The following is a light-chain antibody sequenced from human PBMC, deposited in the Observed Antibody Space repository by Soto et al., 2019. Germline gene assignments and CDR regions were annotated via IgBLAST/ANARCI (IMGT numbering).Light chain of an antibody. CDR2: AAS. CDR3: QQLNSYPLT. CDR1: QGISSY. J-gene: IGKJ4*01. V-gene: IGKV1-9*01. Sequence: DIQLTQSPSFLSASVGDRVTITCRASQGISSYLAWYQQKPGKAPKLLIYAASTLQSGVPSRFSGSGCGTEFTLTNSSLQPEDFATYYCQQLNSYPLTFGGGTKVEIK.